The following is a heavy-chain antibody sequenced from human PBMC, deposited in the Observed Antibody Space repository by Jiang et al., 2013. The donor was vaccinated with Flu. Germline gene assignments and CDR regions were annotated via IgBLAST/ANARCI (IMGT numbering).Heavy chain of an antibody. J-gene: IGHJ4*02. CDR3: ARQGKYGSGSYYNPQPFNF. V-gene: IGHV5-51*01. D-gene: IGHD3-10*01. CDR2: IYPHDSET. Sequence: GAEVKKPEESLKISCKGSGYDFSTYWIGWVRQMPGKGLEWMAIIYPHDSETRYGPSFEGQVTISADKSISTAYLQWKSLKASDTATYYCARQGKYGSGSYYNPQPFNFWGQGTLVTVSS. CDR1: GYDFSTYW.